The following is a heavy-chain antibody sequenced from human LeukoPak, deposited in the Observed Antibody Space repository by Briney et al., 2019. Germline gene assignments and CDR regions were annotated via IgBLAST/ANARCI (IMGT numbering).Heavy chain of an antibody. CDR1: GFTFSSYW. CDR2: IKQDGSEK. D-gene: IGHD2-2*02. Sequence: GGSLRLSCAASGFTFSSYWMDWVRQAPGKGLKWVANIKQDGSEKYYVNTVKGRFTISRDNAQNSLYLQMNSLRGEDTAVYYCARVRGGYCSGTSCYNAFDIWGQGTMVTVSS. CDR3: ARVRGGYCSGTSCYNAFDI. J-gene: IGHJ3*02. V-gene: IGHV3-7*01.